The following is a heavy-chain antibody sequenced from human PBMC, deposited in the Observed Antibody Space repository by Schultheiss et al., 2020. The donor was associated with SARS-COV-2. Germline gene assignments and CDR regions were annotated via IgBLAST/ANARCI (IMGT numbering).Heavy chain of an antibody. CDR3: ARRIAARPGDAFDI. Sequence: SETLSLTCTVSGGSISSYYWSWIRQPPGKGLEWIGYIYYSGSTNYNPSLKSRVTMSVDTSKNQFSLKLSSVTAADTAVYYCARRIAARPGDAFDIWGQGTMVTVSS. CDR2: IYYSGST. J-gene: IGHJ3*02. CDR1: GGSISSYY. V-gene: IGHV4-59*08. D-gene: IGHD6-6*01.